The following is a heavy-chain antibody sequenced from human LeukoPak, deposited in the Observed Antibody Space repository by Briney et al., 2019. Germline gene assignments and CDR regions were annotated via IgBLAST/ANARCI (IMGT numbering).Heavy chain of an antibody. V-gene: IGHV1-58*01. CDR1: GFTFTSSA. J-gene: IGHJ4*02. D-gene: IGHD2-15*01. CDR3: AAAKCSGGSCYSLPFDY. CDR2: IVVGSGNT. Sequence: SVTVSCKASGFTFTSSAVQWVRQARGQRLEWIGWIVVGSGNTNYAQKFQERVTITRDMSTSTAYMELSSLRSEDTAVYYCAAAKCSGGSCYSLPFDYWGQGTLVTVSS.